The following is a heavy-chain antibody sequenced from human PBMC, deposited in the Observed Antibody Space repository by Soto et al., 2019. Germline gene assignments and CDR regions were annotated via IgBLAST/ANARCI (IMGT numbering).Heavy chain of an antibody. Sequence: EVQLVESGGGLVQPGGSLRLSCAASGFTFSSYAMHWVRQAPGKGLEYVSAISSNGGRTYYANSVKGRFTISRDNSKNTLYLQMGSLRAEDMAVYYCARGPSKGVTYIDYWGQGTLVTVSS. CDR1: GFTFSSYA. CDR3: ARGPSKGVTYIDY. D-gene: IGHD2-21*02. V-gene: IGHV3-64*01. CDR2: ISSNGGRT. J-gene: IGHJ4*02.